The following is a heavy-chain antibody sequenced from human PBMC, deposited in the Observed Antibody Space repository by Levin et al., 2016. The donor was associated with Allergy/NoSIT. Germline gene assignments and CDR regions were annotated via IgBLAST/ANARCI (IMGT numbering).Heavy chain of an antibody. Sequence: VRQAPGKGLEWVAFIRYDGSNKYYADSVKGRFTISRDNSKNTLYLQMNSLRAEDTAVYYCAYPYYYGSGSATYPIDYWGQGTLVTVSS. J-gene: IGHJ4*02. CDR3: AYPYYYGSGSATYPIDY. D-gene: IGHD3-10*01. V-gene: IGHV3-30*02. CDR2: IRYDGSNK.